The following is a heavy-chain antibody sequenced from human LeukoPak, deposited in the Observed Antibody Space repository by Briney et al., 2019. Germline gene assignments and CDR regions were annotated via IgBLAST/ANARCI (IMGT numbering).Heavy chain of an antibody. CDR1: GGSFSGYY. D-gene: IGHD6-6*01. CDR2: INHSGST. J-gene: IGHJ4*02. Sequence: SETLSLTCAVYGGSFSGYYWSWIRQPPGKGLAWIGEINHSGSTNYNPSLKSRVTISVDTSKNQFSLKLSSVTAADTAVYYCARGAIAARPTDYWGQGTLVTVSS. CDR3: ARGAIAARPTDY. V-gene: IGHV4-34*01.